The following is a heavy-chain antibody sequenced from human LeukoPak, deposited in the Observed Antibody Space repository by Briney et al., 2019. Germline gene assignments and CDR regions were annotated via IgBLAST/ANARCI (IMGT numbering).Heavy chain of an antibody. D-gene: IGHD3-16*02. V-gene: IGHV1-2*02. CDR1: GYTFTGYY. CDR3: ARSLRLGELSLPFDY. J-gene: IGHJ4*02. Sequence: ASVKVSCKASGYTFTGYYMHWVRQAPGQGLDSMEWINPNSGCTNYAQKFQCRVTMTRDTSISTAYMELSRLRSDDTAVYYCARSLRLGELSLPFDYWGQGTLVTVSS. CDR2: INPNSGCT.